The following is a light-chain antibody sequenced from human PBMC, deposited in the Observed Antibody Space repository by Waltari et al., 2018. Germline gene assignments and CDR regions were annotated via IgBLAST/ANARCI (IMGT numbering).Light chain of an antibody. CDR3: CSFAGRSTWV. V-gene: IGLV2-23*01. J-gene: IGLJ1*01. Sequence: QSALTQPASVSGSPGQSIAVSCTGTSIDVGPYNLVSWYQHHPGKAPKRLIYEASKRPSGVSNRFSGSKSGNTASLTISGLQSEDEADYYCCSFAGRSTWVFGTGTKVTVL. CDR2: EAS. CDR1: SIDVGPYNL.